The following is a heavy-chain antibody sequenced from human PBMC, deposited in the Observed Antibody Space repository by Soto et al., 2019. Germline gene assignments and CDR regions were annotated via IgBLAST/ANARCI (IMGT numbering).Heavy chain of an antibody. CDR2: ISAYNGNT. J-gene: IGHJ6*02. CDR1: GYTFTSYG. CDR3: ARDDITMVRGVTRYYYYGMDV. Sequence: ASVKVSCKASGYTFTSYGISWVRQAPGQGLEWMGWISAYNGNTNYAQKLQGRVTMTTDTSTSTAYMELRSLRSDDTAVYYCARDDITMVRGVTRYYYYGMDVWGQGTTVTVYS. V-gene: IGHV1-18*04. D-gene: IGHD3-10*01.